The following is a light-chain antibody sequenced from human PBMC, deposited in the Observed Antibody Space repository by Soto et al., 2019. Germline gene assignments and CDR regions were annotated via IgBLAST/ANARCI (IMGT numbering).Light chain of an antibody. CDR2: GAS. CDR1: QSISDT. CDR3: QQYNNWPRWT. Sequence: IVMTQSPATLSVSPGGRATLSCRASQSISDTLAWYQQKPGQAPRLLIYGASTRATGIPARFSGSGSGTEFTLAISSLQSEDFAVYYCQQYNNWPRWTFGQGTKVDNK. J-gene: IGKJ1*01. V-gene: IGKV3-15*01.